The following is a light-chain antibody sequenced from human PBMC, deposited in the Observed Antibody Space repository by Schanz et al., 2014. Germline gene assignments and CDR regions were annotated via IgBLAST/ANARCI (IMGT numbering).Light chain of an antibody. V-gene: IGLV2-14*01. Sequence: QSALTQPASVSGSPGQSITLSCTGTSSDVGGTNYVSWYQQHPGKVPKLMIYDVSNRPSGVPDRFSGSKSGITASLTISGLQAEDEADYYCSSYRRTATVAVFGTGTKLTVL. J-gene: IGLJ1*01. CDR2: DVS. CDR1: SSDVGGTNY. CDR3: SSYRRTATVAV.